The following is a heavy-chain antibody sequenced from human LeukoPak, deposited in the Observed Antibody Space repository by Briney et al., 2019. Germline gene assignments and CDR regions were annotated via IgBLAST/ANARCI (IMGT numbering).Heavy chain of an antibody. CDR3: ASLGISVAASYY. J-gene: IGHJ4*02. D-gene: IGHD6-19*01. V-gene: IGHV3-74*01. Sequence: PGGSLRLSCAASGFTFSSYWMHWVRQAPGKGLVWVSRINSDGSSTSYADSVKGRFTISRDNAKNTLYLLMNSLRAEDTAVYYCASLGISVAASYYWGQGTLVTVSS. CDR2: INSDGSST. CDR1: GFTFSSYW.